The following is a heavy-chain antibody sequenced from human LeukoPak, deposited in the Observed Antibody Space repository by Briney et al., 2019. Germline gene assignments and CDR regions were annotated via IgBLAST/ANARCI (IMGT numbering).Heavy chain of an antibody. Sequence: QTGGSLRLSCAASGFTFSSYWMHWVRQAPGKGLVWVSRINSDGSSTSYADSVKGRFTISRDNAKNTLYLQMNSLRAEDTAVYYCARDPDSSGWYQEGFDYWGQGTLVTVSS. V-gene: IGHV3-74*01. CDR3: ARDPDSSGWYQEGFDY. CDR1: GFTFSSYW. D-gene: IGHD6-19*01. J-gene: IGHJ4*02. CDR2: INSDGSST.